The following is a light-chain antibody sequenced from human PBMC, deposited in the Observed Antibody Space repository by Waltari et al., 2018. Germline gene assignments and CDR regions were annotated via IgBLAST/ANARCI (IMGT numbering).Light chain of an antibody. CDR2: CAF. CDR3: QQYYDPPYS. Sequence: DIVVTQSPDSLPVSLGERATISCKSSQNLLHSSNNKNYLAWYQHKQGQPHQLLIYCAFTRESGVPDRFSGSGSGTDFTLTISSLQAEDVAVYYCQQYYDPPYSFGQGTKLEIK. CDR1: QNLLHSSNNKNY. J-gene: IGKJ2*01. V-gene: IGKV4-1*01.